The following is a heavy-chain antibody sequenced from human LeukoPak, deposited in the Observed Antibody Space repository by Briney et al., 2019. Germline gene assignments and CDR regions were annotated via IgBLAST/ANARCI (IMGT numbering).Heavy chain of an antibody. D-gene: IGHD1-26*01. CDR1: GFNFRAYW. Sequence: PGGSLRLSCTTSGFNFRAYWMGWIRQPPGKGLEWIGYIYYSGSTYYNPSLTSRVTMSVDTSKNQFSLKLSSVTAADTAVYYCARDGRISPYYGMDVWGQGTTVTVSS. CDR2: IYYSGST. V-gene: IGHV4-59*01. CDR3: ARDGRISPYYGMDV. J-gene: IGHJ6*02.